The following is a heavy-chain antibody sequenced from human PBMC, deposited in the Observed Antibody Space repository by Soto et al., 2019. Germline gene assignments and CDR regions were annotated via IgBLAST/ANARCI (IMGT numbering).Heavy chain of an antibody. D-gene: IGHD3-22*01. V-gene: IGHV3-30*18. CDR3: AKDHASNYDSSGYYPFDY. CDR2: ISYDGSNK. Sequence: GGSLRLSCAASGFTFSSYGMHWVRQAPGKGLEWVAVISYDGSNKYYADSVKGRFTISRDNSKNTLYLQMNSLRAEDTAVYYCAKDHASNYDSSGYYPFDYWGQGTMVTVYS. J-gene: IGHJ4*02. CDR1: GFTFSSYG.